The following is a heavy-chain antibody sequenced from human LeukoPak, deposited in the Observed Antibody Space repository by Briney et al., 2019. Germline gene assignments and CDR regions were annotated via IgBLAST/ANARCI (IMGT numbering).Heavy chain of an antibody. CDR3: AKSGLNRFDY. CDR1: GFTFSSYE. J-gene: IGHJ4*02. V-gene: IGHV3-48*03. CDR2: ISSSGSTI. Sequence: PGGSLRLSCAASGFTFSSYEMNWVRQAPGKGLEWVSYISSSGSTIYYADSVKGRFTISRDNAKNSPYLQMNSLRAEDTAVYYCAKSGLNRFDYWGQGTLVTVSS. D-gene: IGHD2-15*01.